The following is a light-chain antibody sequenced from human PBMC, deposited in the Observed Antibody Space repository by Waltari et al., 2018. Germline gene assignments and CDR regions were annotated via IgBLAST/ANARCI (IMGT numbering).Light chain of an antibody. CDR1: KSINMW. Sequence: DIQMTQSPSTLSASVGDRVTITCRASKSINMWLAWYQQKPGKAPKLLIYKASNLESGVPSRFSGSGSATEFTLTISSLQPDDFATYYCQHYNNYFPLTFGGGTKVEVK. CDR2: KAS. CDR3: QHYNNYFPLT. J-gene: IGKJ4*01. V-gene: IGKV1-5*03.